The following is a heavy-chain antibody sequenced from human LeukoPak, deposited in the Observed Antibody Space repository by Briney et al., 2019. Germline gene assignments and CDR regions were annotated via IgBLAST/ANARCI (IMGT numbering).Heavy chain of an antibody. V-gene: IGHV4-34*01. CDR2: INHSGST. D-gene: IGHD3-9*01. CDR3: ARVGYYNGFDF. J-gene: IGHJ4*02. Sequence: SETVSHTCAVYGGSFSGYYWSWIRQPPGKGLEWIGEINHSGSTNYNPSLKSRVTISVDTSKNQFSLKLSSVTAADTAVYYCARVGYYNGFDFWGQGTLVTVSS. CDR1: GGSFSGYY.